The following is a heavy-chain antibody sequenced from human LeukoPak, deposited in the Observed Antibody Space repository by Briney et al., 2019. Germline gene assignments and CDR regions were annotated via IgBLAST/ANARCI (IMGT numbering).Heavy chain of an antibody. CDR3: ARERSMVRGRTGSDV. CDR2: INHSGST. Sequence: SETLSLTCAVYGGSFSGYYWSWVRQPPGKGLEWIGEINHSGSTNYNPSLKSRVTISVDTSKNQFSLKLSSVTAADTAVYYCARERSMVRGRTGSDVWGKGTTVTVSS. D-gene: IGHD3-10*01. CDR1: GGSFSGYY. J-gene: IGHJ6*04. V-gene: IGHV4-34*01.